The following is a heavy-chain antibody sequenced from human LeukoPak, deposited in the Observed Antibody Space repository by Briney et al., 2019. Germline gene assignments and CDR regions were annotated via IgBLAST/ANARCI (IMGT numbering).Heavy chain of an antibody. V-gene: IGHV4-4*02. Sequence: PSETLSLTCAVSGGSISSSNWWSWVRQPPGKGLEGIGEIYDSGSTNYNPSLKSRVTISVDKSKNQFSLKLSSVTAADTAVYYCARLRGRYYYDSSGYYPQYYYYYYMDVWGKGTTVTISS. J-gene: IGHJ6*03. CDR1: GGSISSSNW. CDR3: ARLRGRYYYDSSGYYPQYYYYYYMDV. D-gene: IGHD3-22*01. CDR2: IYDSGST.